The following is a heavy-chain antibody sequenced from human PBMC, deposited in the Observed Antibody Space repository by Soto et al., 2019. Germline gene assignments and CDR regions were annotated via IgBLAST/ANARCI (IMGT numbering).Heavy chain of an antibody. Sequence: QAQLVQSGPEVKKPGASVKVSCKASGYTFTSYGISWVRQAPGQGLEWMAWISAYNGNSNYAQKFQGRVTMTTDTSTSTAYTELRSLRSDDTAVYYCARAITVLENYYFYGMDVWGQGTTVTVSS. CDR3: ARAITVLENYYFYGMDV. V-gene: IGHV1-18*01. D-gene: IGHD4-17*01. J-gene: IGHJ6*02. CDR1: GYTFTSYG. CDR2: ISAYNGNS.